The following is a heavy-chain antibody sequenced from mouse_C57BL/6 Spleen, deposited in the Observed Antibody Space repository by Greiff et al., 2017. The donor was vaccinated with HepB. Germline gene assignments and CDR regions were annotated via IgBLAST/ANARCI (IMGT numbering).Heavy chain of an antibody. Sequence: QVQLQQPGAELVRPGTSVKLSCKASGYTFTSYWMHWVKQRPGQGLEWIGVIDPSDSYTNYNQKFKGKATLTVDTSSSTAYMQLSSLTSEDSAVYYCARPITTVVEDAMDYWGQGTSVTVSS. CDR1: GYTFTSYW. D-gene: IGHD1-1*01. J-gene: IGHJ4*01. CDR2: IDPSDSYT. V-gene: IGHV1-59*01. CDR3: ARPITTVVEDAMDY.